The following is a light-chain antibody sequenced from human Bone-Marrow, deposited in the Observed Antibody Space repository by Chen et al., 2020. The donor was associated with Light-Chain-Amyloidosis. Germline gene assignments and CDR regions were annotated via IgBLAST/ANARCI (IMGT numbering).Light chain of an antibody. Sequence: SYELTQPHSVSVSPGQTARITCSGDDLPTKYAYWYQHKPGQAPVLVIHRDTERPSGISERFSGSSSGTTATLTISGVQAEDEADYHCQSADSSGTYEVIFGGGTKLTVL. CDR2: RDT. CDR1: DLPTKY. V-gene: IGLV3-25*03. J-gene: IGLJ2*01. CDR3: QSADSSGTYEVI.